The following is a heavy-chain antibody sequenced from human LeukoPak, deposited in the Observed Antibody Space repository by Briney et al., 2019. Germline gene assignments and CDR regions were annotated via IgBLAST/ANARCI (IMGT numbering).Heavy chain of an antibody. CDR2: INAGNGNT. V-gene: IGHV1-3*03. J-gene: IGHJ3*02. CDR1: GYTFTSYA. Sequence: ASVKVSCKASGYTFTSYAMHWVRQAPGQRLEWMGWINAGNGNTKYSQEFQGRVTITRDTSASTAYMELSSLRSEDMAVYYCAIGTIRGYHYEVGAFDIWGQGTMVTVSS. CDR3: AIGTIRGYHYEVGAFDI. D-gene: IGHD3-22*01.